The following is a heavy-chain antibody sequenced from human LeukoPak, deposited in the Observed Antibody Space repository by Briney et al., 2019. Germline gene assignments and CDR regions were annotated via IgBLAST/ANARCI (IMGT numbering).Heavy chain of an antibody. J-gene: IGHJ4*02. Sequence: GGSLRLSCAASGSTFGTSWMSWGRRVPGKGLEGVANIKPDGSVKYYVDSAKGRFTISRDNAKTSVFLQMNSLRVEDTAVYHCARAPNYFYFDDWGQGALVTVSS. CDR2: IKPDGSVK. V-gene: IGHV3-7*01. D-gene: IGHD4/OR15-4a*01. CDR3: ARAPNYFYFDD. CDR1: GSTFGTSW.